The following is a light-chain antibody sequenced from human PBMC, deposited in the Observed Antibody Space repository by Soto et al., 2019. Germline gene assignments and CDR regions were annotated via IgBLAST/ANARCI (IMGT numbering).Light chain of an antibody. CDR2: LEGSGSY. J-gene: IGLJ3*02. CDR1: SGHSSYI. Sequence: QLVLTQSSSASASLGSSVKLTCTLSSGHSSYIIAWHQQQPGKAPRYLMKLEGSGSYNKGSGVPDRFSGSSSGADRYLTISNLQFEDEADYYGETWDRTIWVFGGGTKLTV. CDR3: ETWDRTIWV. V-gene: IGLV4-60*02.